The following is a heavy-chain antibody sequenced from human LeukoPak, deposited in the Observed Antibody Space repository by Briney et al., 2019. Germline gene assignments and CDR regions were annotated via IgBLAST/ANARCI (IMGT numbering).Heavy chain of an antibody. V-gene: IGHV3-9*01. J-gene: IGHJ4*02. CDR2: ISWNSGSI. CDR1: GFTLSSYW. CDR3: ATMWYSSSWLNY. D-gene: IGHD6-13*01. Sequence: PGGSLRLSCAASGFTLSSYWMHWVRQAPGKGLEWVSGISWNSGSIGYADSVKGRFTISRDNAKNSLYLQMNSLRAEDTALYYCATMWYSSSWLNYWGQGTLVTVSS.